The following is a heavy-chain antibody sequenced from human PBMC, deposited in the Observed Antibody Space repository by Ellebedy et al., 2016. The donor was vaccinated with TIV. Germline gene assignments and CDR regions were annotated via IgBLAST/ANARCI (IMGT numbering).Heavy chain of an antibody. V-gene: IGHV1-69*13. CDR3: ASGYCGGDCYSRGWWFDP. J-gene: IGHJ5*02. CDR2: ITPIFGRA. D-gene: IGHD2-21*02. CDR1: GGIFSTYG. Sequence: ASVKVSCXASGGIFSTYGINWVRQAPGQGLEWMGGITPIFGRANYAQKFQGRVIITAGESTSTAYMELSSLRSEDTAVYYCASGYCGGDCYSRGWWFDPWGQGTLVTVSS.